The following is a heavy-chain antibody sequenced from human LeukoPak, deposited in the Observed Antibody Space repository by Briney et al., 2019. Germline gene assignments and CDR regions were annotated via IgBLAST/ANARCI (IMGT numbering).Heavy chain of an antibody. CDR3: SSEGYCSGGRCTVQRVAS. D-gene: IGHD2-15*01. V-gene: IGHV1-2*02. CDR2: SDSKNGDT. Sequence: ASVNVSCKASGYTFTVYYMHWVRQAPAQGLGRVGWSDSKNGDTKYAQKYQRRVTITRYTSNGIAYMELQILILKDTNIYFYSSEGYCSGGRCTVQRVASWGQRTPVTVSS. CDR1: GYTFTVYY. J-gene: IGHJ4*02.